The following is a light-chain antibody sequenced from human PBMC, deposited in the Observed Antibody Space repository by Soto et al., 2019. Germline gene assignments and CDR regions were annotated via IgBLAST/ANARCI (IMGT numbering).Light chain of an antibody. V-gene: IGKV3-11*01. Sequence: EIVLTQSPATLSLSPGERATLSCRASQSVTNYLAWYQQKPGQAPRLLIYDAFNRATGTPARFSGSGSGTDFTLTIVSLEPEDFAVYYCQQRSNWNTFGQGTRLEIK. CDR1: QSVTNY. CDR3: QQRSNWNT. J-gene: IGKJ5*01. CDR2: DAF.